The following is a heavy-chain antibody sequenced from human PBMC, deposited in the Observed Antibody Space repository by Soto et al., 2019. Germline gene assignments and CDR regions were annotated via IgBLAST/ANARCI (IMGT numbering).Heavy chain of an antibody. J-gene: IGHJ4*02. CDR3: ARGSVGIAAADTNPFDY. D-gene: IGHD6-13*01. Sequence: GASVKVSCKASGYTFTIYGISCVRQSPLRGLDGMGWISAYNGNTNYAQKLQGRVTMTTDTSTSTAYMELRSLRSDDTAVYYCARGSVGIAAADTNPFDYWGQGTLVTVSS. CDR2: ISAYNGNT. CDR1: GYTFTIYG. V-gene: IGHV1-18*04.